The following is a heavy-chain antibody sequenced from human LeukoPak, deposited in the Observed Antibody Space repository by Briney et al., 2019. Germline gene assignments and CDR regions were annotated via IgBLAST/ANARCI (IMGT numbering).Heavy chain of an antibody. V-gene: IGHV4-34*01. J-gene: IGHJ4*02. D-gene: IGHD6-19*01. CDR1: GGSFSGYY. Sequence: PSETLSLTCAVYGGSFSGYYWSWIRQPPGKGLEWIGEINHSGSTNYNPSLKSRVTISVDTSKNQFSLKLSSVAAADTAVYYCARRDGVATRRDYKRLETHRKKNSSGWYAGFDYWGQGTLVTVSS. CDR2: INHSGST. CDR3: ARRDGVATRRDYKRLETHRKKNSSGWYAGFDY.